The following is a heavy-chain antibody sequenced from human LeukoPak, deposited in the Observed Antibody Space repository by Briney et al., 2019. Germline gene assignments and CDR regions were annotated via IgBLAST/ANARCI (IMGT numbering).Heavy chain of an antibody. Sequence: GASVKVSCKASGYIFTGYYMHWVRQAPGQGLEWMGRINPNSGGTNSAKEFQGRVTMTRDTSISTAYMELSRLRSDDTALYYCVRDGGYSGSYSYDYWGQGTLVTVSS. J-gene: IGHJ4*02. CDR1: GYIFTGYY. D-gene: IGHD1-26*01. V-gene: IGHV1-2*06. CDR3: VRDGGYSGSYSYDY. CDR2: INPNSGGT.